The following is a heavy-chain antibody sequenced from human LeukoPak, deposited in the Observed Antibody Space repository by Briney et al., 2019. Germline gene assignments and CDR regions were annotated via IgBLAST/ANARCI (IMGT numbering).Heavy chain of an antibody. D-gene: IGHD2-15*01. CDR2: IYRGGTT. Sequence: GGSLRLSCAASGFTVSSNYMNWVRQAPGKGLEWVSVIYRGGTTYYADSVKGRFTISRDNSKNTLYLQMNSLRAEDTAVYYCARGGPDCSGGSCYVSWGQGTLVTVSS. CDR3: ARGGPDCSGGSCYVS. V-gene: IGHV3-53*01. J-gene: IGHJ5*02. CDR1: GFTVSSNY.